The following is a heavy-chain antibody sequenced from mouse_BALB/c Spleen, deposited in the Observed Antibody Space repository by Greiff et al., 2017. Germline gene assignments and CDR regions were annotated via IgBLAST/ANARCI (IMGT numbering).Heavy chain of an antibody. CDR3: ARQEYGYGPFAY. Sequence: EVKLVESGGGLVKLGGSLKLSCAASGFTFSSYYMSWVRQTPEKRLELVAAINSNGGSTYYPDTVKGRFTISRDNAKNTLYLQMSSLKSEDTALYYSARQEYGYGPFAYWGQGTLVTVSA. CDR2: INSNGGST. J-gene: IGHJ3*01. CDR1: GFTFSSYY. V-gene: IGHV5-6-2*01. D-gene: IGHD1-1*02.